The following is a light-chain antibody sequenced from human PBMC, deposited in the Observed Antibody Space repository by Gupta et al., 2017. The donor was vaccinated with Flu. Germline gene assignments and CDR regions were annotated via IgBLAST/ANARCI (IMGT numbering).Light chain of an antibody. CDR2: KDW. CDR3: QTGTGNTGV. J-gene: IGLJ3*02. Sequence: SPGKTARITCSGDKLGNNFVSWHQQNPGQFLLLVIYKDWNRTSGIPDRFSGSTSGTTATLTIGGTQARDEDDFYWQTGTGNTGVFGGGTKLTVL. V-gene: IGLV3-1*01. CDR1: KLGNNF.